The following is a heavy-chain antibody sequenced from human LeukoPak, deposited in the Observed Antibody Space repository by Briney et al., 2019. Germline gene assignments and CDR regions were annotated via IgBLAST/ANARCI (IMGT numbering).Heavy chain of an antibody. CDR3: AQGGYFAFDM. V-gene: IGHV3-23*01. J-gene: IGHJ3*02. CDR1: GFTFSAYD. CDR2: TSRSSGA. D-gene: IGHD2-2*03. Sequence: GGSLRLSCVGSGFTFSAYDMQWVRQAPGKGLEWVSGTSRSSGAHYTDSVKGRFTISRDNSKDTLYLQMDSLRAEDTAVYYCAQGGYFAFDMWGQGTTVTVSS.